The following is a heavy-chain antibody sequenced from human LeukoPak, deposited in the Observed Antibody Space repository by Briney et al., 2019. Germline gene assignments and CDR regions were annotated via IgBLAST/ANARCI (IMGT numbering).Heavy chain of an antibody. V-gene: IGHV1-69*06. J-gene: IGHJ4*02. CDR3: ARVLGSSSPFDY. D-gene: IGHD6-6*01. CDR2: IIPIFGTA. Sequence: ASVKVSCKASGGTFSSYAISWVRQAPGQGLEWMRGIIPIFGTANYAQKFQGRVTITADKSTSTAYMELSSLRSEDTAVYYCARVLGSSSPFDYWGQGTLVTVSS. CDR1: GGTFSSYA.